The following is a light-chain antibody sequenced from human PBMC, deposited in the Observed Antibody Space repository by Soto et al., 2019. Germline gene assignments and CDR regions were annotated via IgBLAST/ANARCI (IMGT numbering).Light chain of an antibody. CDR2: NNN. V-gene: IGLV1-44*01. J-gene: IGLJ7*01. Sequence: QSVLTQPPSASGTPGQTVTISCSGSNSNIGSHTVNWYQQLPGTAPKLLIYNNNQRPSGVPDRFSGSKSGTSASLAISGLQSEDEADYYCATWDESLNGGVFGGGPQLTVL. CDR3: ATWDESLNGGV. CDR1: NSNIGSHT.